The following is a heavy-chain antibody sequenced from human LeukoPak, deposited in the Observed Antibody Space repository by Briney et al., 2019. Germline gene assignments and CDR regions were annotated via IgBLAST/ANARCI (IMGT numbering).Heavy chain of an antibody. J-gene: IGHJ4*02. D-gene: IGHD3-3*01. CDR2: IYPGDSDT. V-gene: IGHV5-51*01. CDR1: GYSFTSYW. Sequence: GESLKISCKGSGYSFTSYWIVWVRQMPGKGLACMGIIYPGDSDTRYSPSFQGQVTISADKSISTAYLQWSSLKASDTAMYYCAKINQYYDFWSGYYLDYWGQGTLVTVSS. CDR3: AKINQYYDFWSGYYLDY.